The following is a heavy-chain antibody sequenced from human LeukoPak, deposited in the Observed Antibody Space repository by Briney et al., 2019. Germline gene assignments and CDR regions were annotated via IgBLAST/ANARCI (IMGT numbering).Heavy chain of an antibody. D-gene: IGHD2-2*01. CDR2: IYYTGST. CDR1: GGSISGYF. V-gene: IGHV4-59*12. Sequence: SETLSLTCTVSGGSISGYFWTWVRQPPGKGLEWIGYIYYTGSTNYNPSLKSRVTISVDKSKNQFSLKLSSVTAADTAVYYCARFYARGRFDYWGQGTLVTVSS. CDR3: ARFYARGRFDY. J-gene: IGHJ4*02.